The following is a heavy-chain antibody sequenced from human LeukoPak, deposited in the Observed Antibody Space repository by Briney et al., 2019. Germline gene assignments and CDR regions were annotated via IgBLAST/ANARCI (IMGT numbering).Heavy chain of an antibody. CDR1: GGSFSGYY. J-gene: IGHJ5*02. D-gene: IGHD4-17*01. Sequence: SETLSLTCAVYGGSFSGYYWSWIRQPPGKGLEWIGEINHSGSTNYNPSLKSRVTISVDTSKNQFSLKLSSVTAADTAVYYCAREVLNDYGDEPPPWGQGTLVTVSS. V-gene: IGHV4-34*01. CDR2: INHSGST. CDR3: AREVLNDYGDEPPP.